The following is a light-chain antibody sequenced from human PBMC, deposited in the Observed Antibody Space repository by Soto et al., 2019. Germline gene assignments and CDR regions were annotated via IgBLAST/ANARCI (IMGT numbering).Light chain of an antibody. CDR3: QQSFSTTWT. CDR1: QTILTY. CDR2: AAS. V-gene: IGKV1-39*01. Sequence: DIPMTQSPSSLSASVGDRVTITCRASQTILTYLNWYQQKPGKAPKLLIYAASSLQSGVPSRFSGGGSATDFTLTVSSLQPEDFATYYCQQSFSTTWTVGHGTKVEIK. J-gene: IGKJ1*01.